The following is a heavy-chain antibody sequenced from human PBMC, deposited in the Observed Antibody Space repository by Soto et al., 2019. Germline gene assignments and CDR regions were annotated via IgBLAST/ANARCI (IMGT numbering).Heavy chain of an antibody. V-gene: IGHV4-30-4*01. D-gene: IGHD7-27*01. J-gene: IGHJ4*02. CDR2: IYDGGTT. Sequence: QVQLQESGPRLVSPSQTLSLTCTVSGDSITSAAYCWSWIRQSPDKGLDWIGHIYDGGTTYSSPSLNGQVTRSADTPETQFSLKLSSASAADTAVYYCASGPSGDKIDYWGQGIQVTVCS. CDR1: GDSITSAAYC. CDR3: ASGPSGDKIDY.